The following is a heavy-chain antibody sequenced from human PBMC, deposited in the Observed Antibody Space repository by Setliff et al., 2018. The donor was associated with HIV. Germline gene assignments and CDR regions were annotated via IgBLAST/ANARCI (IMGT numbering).Heavy chain of an antibody. CDR1: GFTFSNYA. CDR2: ILHDGSDK. J-gene: IGHJ4*02. V-gene: IGHV3-30*02. Sequence: LRLSCAASGFTFSNYAMSWVRQAPGKGLEWVAFILHDGSDKDCSDSVKGRFTISRDNSKNTLYLQMNSLRTEDTAVYYCTKNLYTSRWSPLDYWGQGTLVTVSS. CDR3: TKNLYTSRWSPLDY. D-gene: IGHD2-8*01.